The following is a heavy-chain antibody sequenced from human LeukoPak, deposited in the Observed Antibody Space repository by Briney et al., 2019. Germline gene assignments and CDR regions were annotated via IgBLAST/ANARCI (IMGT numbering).Heavy chain of an antibody. CDR3: TTAGYSRYA. V-gene: IGHV3-15*01. CDR2: IKSKTDGGTT. CDR1: GFTFTNAW. J-gene: IGHJ4*02. Sequence: PGGSLRLSCAASGFTFTNAWMTWVRQAPVKGLEWVALIKSKTDGGTTDYAEPVKGRFTISRDDSKNTLYLQMNSLKTEDTAVYYCTTAGYSRYAGGQGALVTVSS. D-gene: IGHD6-13*01.